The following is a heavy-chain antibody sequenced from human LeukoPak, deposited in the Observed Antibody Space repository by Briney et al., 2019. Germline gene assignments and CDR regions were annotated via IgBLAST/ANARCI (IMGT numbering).Heavy chain of an antibody. D-gene: IGHD3-10*01. CDR1: GAPFRSIIYS. CDR3: ARHVGAYYYGSGIDY. J-gene: IGHJ4*02. CDR2: IYYSGST. Sequence: SETLSLTCTVSGAPFRSIIYSWGGIRHPPGKGLEGIGSIYYSGSTYYNPSLKSRVTISVDTSKNQFSLKLSSVTAADTAVYYCARHVGAYYYGSGIDYWGQGTLVTVSS. V-gene: IGHV4-39*01.